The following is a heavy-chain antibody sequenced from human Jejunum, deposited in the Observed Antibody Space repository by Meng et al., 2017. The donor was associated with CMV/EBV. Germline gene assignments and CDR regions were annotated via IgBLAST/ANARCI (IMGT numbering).Heavy chain of an antibody. J-gene: IGHJ6*02. D-gene: IGHD2-2*03. CDR3: AKGETSGYCSSTSCFYYYGMDV. Sequence: MSWVRQAPGKGLEWVSAISSSGGSTSYADSVKGRFTISRDNYKNTLYLQMNSLRVEDSAVYYCAKGETSGYCSSTSCFYYYGMDVWGQGTTVTVSS. CDR2: ISSSGGST. V-gene: IGHV3-23*01.